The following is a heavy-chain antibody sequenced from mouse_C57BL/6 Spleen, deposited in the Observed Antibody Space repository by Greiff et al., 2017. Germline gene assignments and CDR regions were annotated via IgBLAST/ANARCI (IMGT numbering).Heavy chain of an antibody. CDR1: GYTFTSYG. V-gene: IGHV1-58*01. J-gene: IGHJ2*01. CDR2: IYIGNGYT. CDR3: ARGDVGSSYVDD. D-gene: IGHD1-1*01. Sequence: EVQLQESGAELVRPGSSVKMSCKTSGYTFTSYGINWVKQRPGQGLEWIGYIYIGNGYTTYTEKFTGKAPLTSDTSSRTAYMQLSSLTCEDAASYCCARGDVGSSYVDDWGQGTTLTVSS.